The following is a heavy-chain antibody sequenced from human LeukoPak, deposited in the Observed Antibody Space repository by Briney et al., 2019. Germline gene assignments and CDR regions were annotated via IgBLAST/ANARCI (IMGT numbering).Heavy chain of an antibody. CDR1: GFTFSSYS. D-gene: IGHD4-17*01. Sequence: PGGSLRLSCAASGFTFSSYSMNWVRQAPGKGLEWVSSISSSSSYIYYADSVKGRFTISRDNSKNTLYLQMNSLRAEDTAVYYCAREAVTNPFDYWGQGTLVTVSS. CDR3: AREAVTNPFDY. CDR2: ISSSSSYI. J-gene: IGHJ4*02. V-gene: IGHV3-21*01.